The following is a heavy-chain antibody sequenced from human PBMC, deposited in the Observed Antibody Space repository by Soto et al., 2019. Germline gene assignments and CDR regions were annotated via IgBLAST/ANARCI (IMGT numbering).Heavy chain of an antibody. CDR3: ATVFDL. Sequence: DVQLVESGGGLVQSGGSLRVSCAASGFTLGSHRIHWVRQPPGKGLEWVSRIDTDGGGTSYADSVKGRFTISTDNAKNTVYLQMNGLTAEDTAVYYCATVFDLWGQGTLVTVSS. J-gene: IGHJ5*02. V-gene: IGHV3-74*01. CDR1: GFTLGSHR. CDR2: IDTDGGGT.